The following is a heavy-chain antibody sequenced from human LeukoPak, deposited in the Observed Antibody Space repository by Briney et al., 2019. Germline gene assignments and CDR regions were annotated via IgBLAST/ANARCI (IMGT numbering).Heavy chain of an antibody. Sequence: KPSETLSLTCAVSGGSISSGGYSWSWIRQPPGKGLEWIGYIYHSGSTYYNPSLKSRVTISVDRSKNQFSLKLSSVTAADTAVYYCARISISDLTGYYLYFDYWGQGTLVSVSS. CDR3: ARISISDLTGYYLYFDY. J-gene: IGHJ4*02. D-gene: IGHD3-9*01. V-gene: IGHV4-30-2*01. CDR1: GGSISSGGYS. CDR2: IYHSGST.